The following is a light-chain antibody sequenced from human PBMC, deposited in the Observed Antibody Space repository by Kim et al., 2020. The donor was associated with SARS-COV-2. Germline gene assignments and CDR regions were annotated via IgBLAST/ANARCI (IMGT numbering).Light chain of an antibody. CDR2: QDS. CDR3: QAWDSSTAV. V-gene: IGLV3-1*01. Sequence: SPGQTASITCSGDKLGDKYACWYQQKPGQSPVLVIYQDSKRPSGIPERFSGSNSGNTATLTISGTQAMDEADYYCQAWDSSTAVFGTGTKVTVL. J-gene: IGLJ1*01. CDR1: KLGDKY.